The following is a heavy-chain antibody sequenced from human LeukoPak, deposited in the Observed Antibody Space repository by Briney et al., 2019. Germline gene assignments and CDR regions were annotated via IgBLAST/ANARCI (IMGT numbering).Heavy chain of an antibody. CDR2: ISGSGGST. V-gene: IGHV3-23*01. J-gene: IGHJ3*02. Sequence: GGSLRLSCAASGFTFSSYAMSWVRQAPGKGLEWVSAISGSGGSTYYADAVKGRFTISRDNSKDTLYLQMNSLTADDTALYYCAKDAFSYNGVYDALDIWGQGTMVTVSS. D-gene: IGHD3-3*01. CDR1: GFTFSSYA. CDR3: AKDAFSYNGVYDALDI.